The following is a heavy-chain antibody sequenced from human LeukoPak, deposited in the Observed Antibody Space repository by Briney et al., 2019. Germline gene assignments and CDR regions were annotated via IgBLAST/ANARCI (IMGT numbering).Heavy chain of an antibody. CDR2: MYSGGST. CDR1: GITVSVNF. J-gene: IGHJ4*02. CDR3: ARDPPGGGY. Sequence: GGSLRLSCAASGITVSVNFMSWVRQAPGKGPEWVSAMYSGGSTAYADYVRGRFIISRDAAKNTVDLQMNSLRTEDTAVYYCARDPPGGGYWGQGTLVTVSS. D-gene: IGHD1-26*01. V-gene: IGHV3-66*02.